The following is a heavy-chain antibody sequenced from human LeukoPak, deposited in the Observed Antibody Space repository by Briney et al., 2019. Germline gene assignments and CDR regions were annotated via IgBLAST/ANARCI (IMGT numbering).Heavy chain of an antibody. V-gene: IGHV3-7*01. D-gene: IGHD2-15*01. CDR1: GFRFSISW. J-gene: IGHJ4*02. Sequence: GGSLRLSCAASGFRFSISWMTWVRQAPGKGLEWVASIKEDGSDKYYVASVKGRFTISRDNAKNSLYLQMNSLRAEDTAVYYCARDQRASPAASDSWGQGTLVTVSS. CDR2: IKEDGSDK. CDR3: ARDQRASPAASDS.